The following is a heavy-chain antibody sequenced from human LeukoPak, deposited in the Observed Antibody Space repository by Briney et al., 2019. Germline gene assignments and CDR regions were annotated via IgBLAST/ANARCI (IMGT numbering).Heavy chain of an antibody. CDR1: RFSFSSYG. V-gene: IGHV3-33*06. J-gene: IGHJ4*02. CDR2: IWYDGGNK. D-gene: IGHD4-23*01. CDR3: AKASDYGGNLYYFDY. Sequence: PGGSLRLSCAVSRFSFSSYGMHWVRQAPGKGLEWVALIWYDGGNKYYVDSVKGRFTISRDNARSTLYLQMNSLRAEDTAVYYCAKASDYGGNLYYFDYWGQGTLVTVSS.